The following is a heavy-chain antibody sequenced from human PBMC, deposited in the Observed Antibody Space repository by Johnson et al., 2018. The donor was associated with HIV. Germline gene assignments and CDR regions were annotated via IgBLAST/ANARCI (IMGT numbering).Heavy chain of an antibody. D-gene: IGHD2-15*01. CDR3: AKGRELGYCSGGICSEAFDI. V-gene: IGHV3-30*02. CDR2: IRYDGSNK. Sequence: QVQLVESGGGVVQPGGSLRLSCAASGFTFSSYGMHWVRQAPGKGLEWVAFIRYDGSNKYYADSVKGRFTISSDNSENTVYLQMNSLRVEDTAVYYCAKGRELGYCSGGICSEAFDIGGQGKMVNVSS. CDR1: GFTFSSYG. J-gene: IGHJ3*02.